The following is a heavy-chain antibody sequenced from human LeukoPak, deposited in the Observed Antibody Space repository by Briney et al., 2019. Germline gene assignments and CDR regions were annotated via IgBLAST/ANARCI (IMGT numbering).Heavy chain of an antibody. CDR3: ARGRYYGFSGDS. D-gene: IGHD3-10*01. Sequence: RPSETLSLTCTVSGVSIGNDGYYWHWLRQHPGRGLEWIAFIYCSGAASYNPSLKSRVTISVDTSTNQFSLKLTSVTAADTAVYFCARGRYYGFSGDSWGQGTLVTVSS. V-gene: IGHV4-31*03. CDR1: GVSIGNDGYY. J-gene: IGHJ4*02. CDR2: IYCSGAA.